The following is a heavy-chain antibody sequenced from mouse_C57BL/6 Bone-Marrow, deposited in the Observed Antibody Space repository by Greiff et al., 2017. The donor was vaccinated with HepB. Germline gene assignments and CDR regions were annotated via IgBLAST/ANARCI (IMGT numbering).Heavy chain of an antibody. V-gene: IGHV5-16*01. CDR3: ARSTYYGLDY. CDR2: INYDGSST. D-gene: IGHD2-10*01. CDR1: GFTFSDYY. J-gene: IGHJ2*01. Sequence: EVKLVESEGGLVQPGSSMKLSCTASGFTFSDYYMAWVRQVPEKGLEWVANINYDGSSTYYLDSLKSRFIISRDNAKNILYLQMSILKSEDTATYYCARSTYYGLDYWGQGTTLTVSS.